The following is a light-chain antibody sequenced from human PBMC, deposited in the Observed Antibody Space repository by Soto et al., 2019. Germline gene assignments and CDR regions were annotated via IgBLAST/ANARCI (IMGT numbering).Light chain of an antibody. CDR1: QGIRSY. V-gene: IGKV1-9*01. J-gene: IGKJ4*01. Sequence: DIQLTQSPSFLSASAGDRVSITCRASQGIRSYLAWYQHKAGKAPKLLIYAASTLQSGVPSRFSGSGSGTEFTLTISSLQPEDFGTYYCQQFNSYPLGFGGGTKVEIK. CDR2: AAS. CDR3: QQFNSYPLG.